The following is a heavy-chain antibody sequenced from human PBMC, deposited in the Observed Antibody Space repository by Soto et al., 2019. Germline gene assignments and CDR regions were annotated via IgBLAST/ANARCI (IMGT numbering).Heavy chain of an antibody. CDR1: GFTVSSNY. V-gene: IGHV3-53*04. J-gene: IGHJ4*02. Sequence: GGSLRLSCAASGFTVSSNYMSWVRQAPGKGLEWVSVIYSGGSTYYADAVKGRFTISRHNSKNTLYLQMNSLRAEDTAVYYCARGFSSNSINFDYWGQGTLVTVSS. CDR2: IYSGGST. CDR3: ARGFSSNSINFDY. D-gene: IGHD4-4*01.